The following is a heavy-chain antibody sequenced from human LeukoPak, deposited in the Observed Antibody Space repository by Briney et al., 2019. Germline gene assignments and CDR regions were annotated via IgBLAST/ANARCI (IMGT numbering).Heavy chain of an antibody. Sequence: ASVKVSCKASGYTFTSYGISWVRQAPGQGLEWMGWISAYNGNTNYAQKLQGRVTMTTDTSTSTAYMELRSLRSDDTAVYYCARDSKWLRNYYYYYGMDVWGQGTTVTVSS. CDR2: ISAYNGNT. CDR1: GYTFTSYG. CDR3: ARDSKWLRNYYYYYGMDV. D-gene: IGHD5-12*01. J-gene: IGHJ6*02. V-gene: IGHV1-18*01.